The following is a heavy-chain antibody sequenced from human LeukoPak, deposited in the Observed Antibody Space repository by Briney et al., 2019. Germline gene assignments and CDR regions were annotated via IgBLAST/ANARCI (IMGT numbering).Heavy chain of an antibody. J-gene: IGHJ4*02. Sequence: GGSLRLSCEASGFTFTSYAMSWVRQAPGKGLEWVSYISSSGSTIYYADSVKGRFTISRDNAKNSLYLQMNSLRAEDTAVYYCARGTGSITIFGVVIPESPFDYWGQGTLVTVSS. CDR2: ISSSGSTI. D-gene: IGHD3-3*01. V-gene: IGHV3-11*01. CDR1: GFTFTSYA. CDR3: ARGTGSITIFGVVIPESPFDY.